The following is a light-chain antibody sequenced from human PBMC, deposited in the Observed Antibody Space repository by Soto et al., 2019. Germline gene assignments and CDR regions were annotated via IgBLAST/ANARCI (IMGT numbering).Light chain of an antibody. CDR1: SSDVGGYNY. Sequence: QSVLTQPASVSGSPGQSITISCTGTSSDVGGYNYVAWYQHHPGKAPKLIIYDVYNRPSGVSNRFSASKSDNTASLTISGLQAEDEADYYCSSYTSSRTRVFGGGTKVTAL. V-gene: IGLV2-14*03. CDR2: DVY. CDR3: SSYTSSRTRV. J-gene: IGLJ3*02.